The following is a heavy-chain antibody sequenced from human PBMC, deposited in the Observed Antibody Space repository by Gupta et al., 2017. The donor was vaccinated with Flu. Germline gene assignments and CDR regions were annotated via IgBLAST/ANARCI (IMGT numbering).Heavy chain of an antibody. D-gene: IGHD1-26*01. CDR3: ARDLGSGTYGWFDP. V-gene: IGHV1-69*01. CDR2: IIPVCGKA. Sequence: GIIPVCGKATYAQKFQGRVTITADESTTTAYMELSSLISEDTAVYYCARDLGSGTYGWFDPWGQGTLVTVSS. J-gene: IGHJ5*02.